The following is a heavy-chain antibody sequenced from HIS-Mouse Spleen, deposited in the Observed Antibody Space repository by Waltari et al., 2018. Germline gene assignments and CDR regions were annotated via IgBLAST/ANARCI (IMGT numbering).Heavy chain of an antibody. D-gene: IGHD7-27*01. CDR3: ARTPSWGSRYFDY. J-gene: IGHJ4*02. V-gene: IGHV4-34*01. CDR2: INHSGST. CDR1: GGSFSGYY. Sequence: QVQLQQWGAGLLKPSETLSLTCAVYGGSFSGYYWSWSRQPPGKGLEWSGEINHSGSTNYNPSLKSRVTISVDTSKNQFSLKLSSVTAADTAVYYCARTPSWGSRYFDYWGQGTLVTVSS.